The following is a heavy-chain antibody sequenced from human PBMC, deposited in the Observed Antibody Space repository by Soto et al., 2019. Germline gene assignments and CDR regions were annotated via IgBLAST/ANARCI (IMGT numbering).Heavy chain of an antibody. CDR3: AREGGDTYYYYYMDV. CDR1: GVSISSYY. Sequence: SETLSLTCTVSGVSISSYYWSWIRQPPGKGLEWIGYIYYGGSTNYNPSLKSRVTISVDTSKNQFSLKLSSVTAADTAVYYCAREGGDTYYYYYMDVWGKGTTVTVSS. D-gene: IGHD3-10*01. J-gene: IGHJ6*03. CDR2: IYYGGST. V-gene: IGHV4-59*01.